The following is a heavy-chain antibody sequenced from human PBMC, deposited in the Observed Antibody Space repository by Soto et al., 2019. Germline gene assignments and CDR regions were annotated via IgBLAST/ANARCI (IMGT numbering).Heavy chain of an antibody. Sequence: PSETLSLTWTVSGGSISGGDYYGSWSRQPPGKGLEWIGYIYYSGSTYYNPSLKSRVTISVDTSKNQFSLKLSSVTAADTAVYYCARPVQGESGDSLLDTWGQRTLVPISS. V-gene: IGHV4-30-4*01. CDR3: ARPVQGESGDSLLDT. CDR1: GGSISGGDYY. J-gene: IGHJ5*02. CDR2: IYYSGST. D-gene: IGHD3-10*01.